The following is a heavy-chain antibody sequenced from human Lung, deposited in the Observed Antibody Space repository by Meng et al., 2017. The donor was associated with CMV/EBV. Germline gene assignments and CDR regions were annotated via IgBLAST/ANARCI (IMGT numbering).Heavy chain of an antibody. Sequence: QLQLQESGPGLVKPSETLSLTCTVSGGSISSSSYYWAWIRQPPGEGLEWIGSVVYSGTTYYTSSLKSRVSISVDTSKNQFSLKLSSVTAADTAVYYCARHHLSPTFNYWGQGTLVTVSS. V-gene: IGHV4-39*01. CDR2: VVYSGTT. CDR1: GGSISSSSYY. CDR3: ARHHLSPTFNY. J-gene: IGHJ4*02.